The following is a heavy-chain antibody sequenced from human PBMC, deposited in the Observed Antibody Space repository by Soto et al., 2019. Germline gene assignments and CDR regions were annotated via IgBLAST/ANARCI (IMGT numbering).Heavy chain of an antibody. Sequence: GGSLRLSCAASGFTFSSYAMSWVRQAPGKGLEWVSAISGSGGSTYYADYVKGRFTISRDNSKNTLYLQMNSLRAEDTAVYYCAKGVDYYYDSSGYYYVYWGQGTLVTVSS. V-gene: IGHV3-23*01. CDR2: ISGSGGST. CDR3: AKGVDYYYDSSGYYYVY. J-gene: IGHJ4*02. D-gene: IGHD3-22*01. CDR1: GFTFSSYA.